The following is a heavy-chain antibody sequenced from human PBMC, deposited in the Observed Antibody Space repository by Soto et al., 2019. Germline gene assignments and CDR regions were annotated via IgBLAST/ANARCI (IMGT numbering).Heavy chain of an antibody. J-gene: IGHJ6*02. CDR2: MNPNSGNT. D-gene: IGHD3-10*01. CDR1: GYAFTSYA. V-gene: IGHV1-8*02. CDR3: ARGRVRGVIIPVDYYYGMDV. Sequence: ASVKVSCKASGYAFTSYAMHWVQQATGQGLEWMGRMNPNSGNTGYAQKFQGRVTMTRNTSISTAYMELSSLRSEDTAVYYCARGRVRGVIIPVDYYYGMDVWGQGTTVTVS.